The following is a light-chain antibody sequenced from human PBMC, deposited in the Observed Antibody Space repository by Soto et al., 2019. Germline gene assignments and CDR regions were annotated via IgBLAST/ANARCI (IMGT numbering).Light chain of an antibody. CDR2: AAX. CDR1: QSISRY. J-gene: IGKJ5*01. CDR3: QQSYSTPTIT. Sequence: DIHVTQSPSSMSASLGGRVTIPXRASQSISRYVNWYQQKPGXXPKLXXXAAXSLQNGVPSRFIGSGSGRAFTLTISSLQPEEFATYYCQQSYSTPTITFGQGTRLEIK. V-gene: IGKV1-39*01.